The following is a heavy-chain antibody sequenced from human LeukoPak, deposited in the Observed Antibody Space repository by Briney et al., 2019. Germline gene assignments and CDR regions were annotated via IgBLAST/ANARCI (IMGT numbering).Heavy chain of an antibody. J-gene: IGHJ4*02. CDR1: GFTFSSYG. CDR3: AKDPGGLWLDPYYFDY. V-gene: IGHV3-30*18. CDR2: ISYDGSNK. D-gene: IGHD6-19*01. Sequence: QPGGSLRLSCAASGFTFSSYGMHWVRQAPGKGLEWVAVISYDGSNKYYADSVKGRFTISRDNSKNTLYLQMNSLRAEDTAVYYRAKDPGGLWLDPYYFDYWGQGTLVTVSS.